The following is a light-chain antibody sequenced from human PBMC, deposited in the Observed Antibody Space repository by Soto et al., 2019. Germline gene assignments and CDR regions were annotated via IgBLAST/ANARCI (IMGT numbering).Light chain of an antibody. CDR3: QTWGSHIVV. CDR1: SGHSNYA. J-gene: IGLJ2*01. V-gene: IGLV4-69*01. CDR2: LNSDGSH. Sequence: QPVLTQSPSASASLGASVKLTCTLSSGHSNYAIAWHQQQSEKGPRYLMKLNSDGSHSKGDGIPDRFSGSSPGAERYLTISCILFEDEADYYWQTWGSHIVVFGGGTHLTVL.